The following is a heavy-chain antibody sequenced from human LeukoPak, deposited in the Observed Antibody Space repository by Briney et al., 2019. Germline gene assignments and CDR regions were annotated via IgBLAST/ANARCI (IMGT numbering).Heavy chain of an antibody. CDR3: ARRNDYYGSGSYYPVFDY. Sequence: SETLSLTCTVSGGSISSYYWSWIRQPPGKGLEWIGYIYTSGSTNYNPSLTSRVTISVDTPKNQFSLKLSPVTAADTAVYYCARRNDYYGSGSYYPVFDYWGQGTLVTVSS. J-gene: IGHJ4*02. V-gene: IGHV4-4*09. D-gene: IGHD3-10*01. CDR1: GGSISSYY. CDR2: IYTSGST.